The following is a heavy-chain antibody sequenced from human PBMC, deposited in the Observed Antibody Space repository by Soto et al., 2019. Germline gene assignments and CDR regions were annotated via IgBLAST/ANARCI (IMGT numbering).Heavy chain of an antibody. CDR1: GVTVSSNH. V-gene: IGHV3-53*01. J-gene: IGHJ4*02. CDR3: ARVRTAMAYRIFDY. Sequence: GGSLRLSCAASGVTVSSNHMSWVRQAPGKGLEWVSVIYSGGTTYYADSVKGRFTISRDNSNNTLFLQMSSLRAEDTAVYYCARVRTAMAYRIFDYWGQGTLVTVSS. CDR2: IYSGGTT. D-gene: IGHD5-18*01.